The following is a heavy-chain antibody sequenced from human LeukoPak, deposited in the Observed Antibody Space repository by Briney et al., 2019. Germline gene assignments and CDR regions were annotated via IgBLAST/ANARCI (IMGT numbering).Heavy chain of an antibody. CDR1: GGSFSGYY. CDR2: INHSGST. Sequence: SETLSLTCAVYGGSFSGYYWSWIRQPPGKGLEWIGEINHSGSTNYNPSLKSRVTISVDTSKNQFSLRLSSVTAADTAVYYCARLCTNGVCYMGDYWGQGTLVTVSS. D-gene: IGHD2-8*01. CDR3: ARLCTNGVCYMGDY. J-gene: IGHJ4*02. V-gene: IGHV4-34*01.